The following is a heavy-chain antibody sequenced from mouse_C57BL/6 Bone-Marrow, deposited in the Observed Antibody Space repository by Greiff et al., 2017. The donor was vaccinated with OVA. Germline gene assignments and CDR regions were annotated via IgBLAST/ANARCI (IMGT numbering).Heavy chain of an antibody. Sequence: VQLQQSGAELARPGASVKLSCKASGYTFTSYGISWVKQRPGQGLEWIGEIYPRSGNTYSNEKFKGKATLTADKSSSTAYMELRSLTSEDSAVYFCARSVRFFYAMDYWGQGTSVTVSS. CDR2: IYPRSGNT. V-gene: IGHV1-81*01. CDR3: ARSVRFFYAMDY. J-gene: IGHJ4*01. CDR1: GYTFTSYG.